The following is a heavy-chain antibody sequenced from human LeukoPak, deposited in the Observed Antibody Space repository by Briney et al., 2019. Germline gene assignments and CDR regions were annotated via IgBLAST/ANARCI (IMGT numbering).Heavy chain of an antibody. Sequence: ASVKVSCKASGYTFTSYDINWVRQATGQGLEWMGWMNPNSGNTGYAQKFQGRVTMTRNTSISTAYMELSSLRPEDTAVYYCATAVVVAATRVDYWGQGTLVTVSS. V-gene: IGHV1-8*01. CDR1: GYTFTSYD. CDR2: MNPNSGNT. D-gene: IGHD2-15*01. CDR3: ATAVVVAATRVDY. J-gene: IGHJ4*02.